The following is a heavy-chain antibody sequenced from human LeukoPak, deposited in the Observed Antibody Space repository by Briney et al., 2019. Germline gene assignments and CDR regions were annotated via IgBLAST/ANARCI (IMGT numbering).Heavy chain of an antibody. CDR1: GFTFSDYY. V-gene: IGHV3-11*01. CDR2: VSDSGRTR. Sequence: GGSLRLSCAVSGFTFSDYYMTWIRQAPGKGLEWVSDVSDSGRTRDYADSVKGRFTVSRDNARNSLYLQMNSLRADDTAVYYCARTLYDYDYAYYYGMDVWGQGTTVTVSS. CDR3: ARTLYDYDYAYYYGMDV. J-gene: IGHJ6*02. D-gene: IGHD4-17*01.